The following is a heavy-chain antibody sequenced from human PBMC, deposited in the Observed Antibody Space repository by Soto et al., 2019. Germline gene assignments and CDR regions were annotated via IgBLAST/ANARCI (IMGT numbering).Heavy chain of an antibody. CDR2: ISGSGGST. J-gene: IGHJ4*02. V-gene: IGHV3-23*01. D-gene: IGHD6-6*01. CDR1: GFTFSSYA. Sequence: VGSLRLSCAASGFTFSSYAMSWVRQAPGKGLEWVSAISGSGGSTYYADSVKGRFTISRDNSKNTLYLQMNSLRAEDTAVYYCANMYSSSSGHDYWGQGTLVTVSS. CDR3: ANMYSSSSGHDY.